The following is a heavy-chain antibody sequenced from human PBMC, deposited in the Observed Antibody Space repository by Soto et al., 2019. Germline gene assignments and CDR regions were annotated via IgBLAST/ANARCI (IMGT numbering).Heavy chain of an antibody. D-gene: IGHD6-13*01. J-gene: IGHJ6*02. V-gene: IGHV4-38-2*01. CDR3: ASTQGTRSWCIRRQDYYYGMDV. Sequence: SETLSLTCAVSGYSISLGYYWGWIRQPPGKGLEWIGSIYHSGNTYYNPSLKSRVSISLDTSKNHFSLELTFVTAADTAVYYCASTQGTRSWCIRRQDYYYGMDVWGQGTTVTVSS. CDR2: IYHSGNT. CDR1: GYSISLGYY.